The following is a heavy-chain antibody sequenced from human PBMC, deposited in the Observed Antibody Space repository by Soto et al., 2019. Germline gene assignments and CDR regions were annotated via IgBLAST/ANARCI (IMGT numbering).Heavy chain of an antibody. V-gene: IGHV1-18*01. CDR2: ISVYNDNT. D-gene: IGHD3-10*01. J-gene: IGHJ4*02. CDR1: GYTFSSYV. Sequence: ASVKVSCKASGYTFSSYVISWARQAPGQGLEWMGWISVYNDNTKYAQRFQGRVTMTTDTSTSTAYMELRSLRSHDTAVYYCVRAGNYYGAGSLYWDYWGQGTLVTVSS. CDR3: VRAGNYYGAGSLYWDY.